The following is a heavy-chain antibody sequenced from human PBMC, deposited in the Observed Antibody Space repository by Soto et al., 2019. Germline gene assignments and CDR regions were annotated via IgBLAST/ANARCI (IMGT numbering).Heavy chain of an antibody. J-gene: IGHJ3*02. D-gene: IGHD2-2*01. V-gene: IGHV1-24*01. CDR1: GYTLTELS. CDR3: ALYCSSTSCPTWYAFDI. CDR2: FDPEDGET. Sequence: ASVKVSCKVSGYTLTELSMHWVRQAPGKRLEWMGGFDPEDGETIYAQKFQGRVTMTEDTSTDTAYMELSSLRSEDTAVYYCALYCSSTSCPTWYAFDIWGQGTMVTV.